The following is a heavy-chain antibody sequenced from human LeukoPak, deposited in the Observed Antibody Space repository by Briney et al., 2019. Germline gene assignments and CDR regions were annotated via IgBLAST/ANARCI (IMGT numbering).Heavy chain of an antibody. CDR1: GYTFTSYA. Sequence: RASVKVSCKASGYTFTSYAMNWVRQAPGQGLEWMGWINTNTGNPTYAQGFTGRFVFSLDTSVSTAYLQISSLKAEDTAVYYCASGGVIVPAAGGWTAFDIWGQGTMVTVSS. CDR3: ASGGVIVPAAGGWTAFDI. CDR2: INTNTGNP. J-gene: IGHJ3*02. D-gene: IGHD2-2*01. V-gene: IGHV7-4-1*02.